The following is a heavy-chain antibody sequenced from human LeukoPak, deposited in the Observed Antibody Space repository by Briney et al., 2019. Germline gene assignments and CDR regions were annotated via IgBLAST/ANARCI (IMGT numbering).Heavy chain of an antibody. CDR3: ARALRYFDWLLSPYYYYGMDV. CDR1: GGTFSSYA. D-gene: IGHD3-9*01. CDR2: IIPILGIA. V-gene: IGHV1-69*04. Sequence: ASVKVSCKASGGTFSSYAISWVRQAPGQGLEWMGRIIPILGIANYAQKFQGRVTMTRNTSISTAYMELSSLRSEDTAVYYCARALRYFDWLLSPYYYYGMDVWGQGTTVTVFS. J-gene: IGHJ6*02.